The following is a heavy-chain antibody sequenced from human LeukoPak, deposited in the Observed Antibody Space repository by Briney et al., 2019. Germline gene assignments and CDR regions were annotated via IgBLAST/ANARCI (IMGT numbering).Heavy chain of an antibody. J-gene: IGHJ4*02. D-gene: IGHD2-2*01. V-gene: IGHV3-74*01. CDR3: TRGCTGTRCPADY. CDR2: VSPVGTDT. Sequence: PGGSLRLSCAASGFTFNSHWMHWVRQAPGKGLMWVSTVSPVGTDTNYADSVRGRFTISRDNAKDTLYLQINSLRVEDTALYFCTRGCTGTRCPADYWGQGALVTVSS. CDR1: GFTFNSHW.